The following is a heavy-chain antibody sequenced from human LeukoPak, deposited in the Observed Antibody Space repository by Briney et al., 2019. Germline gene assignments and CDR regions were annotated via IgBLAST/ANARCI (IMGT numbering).Heavy chain of an antibody. CDR3: AKEGYYDSSGLYYHYYYMDV. V-gene: IGHV3-23*01. CDR1: GYTFSSYG. J-gene: IGHJ6*03. D-gene: IGHD3-22*01. CDR2: ISGGGGST. Sequence: GGSLRLSCAASGYTFSSYGMSWVRQAPRKGLEWVSAISGGGGSTYYADSVKGRFTISRDNSKNTLYLQMNSLRAEDTAVYYCAKEGYYDSSGLYYHYYYMDVWGKGTTVTISS.